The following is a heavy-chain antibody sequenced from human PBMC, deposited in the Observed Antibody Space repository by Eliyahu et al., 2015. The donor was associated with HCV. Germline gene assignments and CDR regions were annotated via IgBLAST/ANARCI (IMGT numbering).Heavy chain of an antibody. J-gene: IGHJ4*02. CDR3: ARGDYGDY. V-gene: IGHV1-46*01. Sequence: QVQMVQSGAEVKKPGASVKVSCKASGYTFTSYYLHWVRQAPGQGLEWMGVINPSVSTTTYAQEFQGRVTMTRDTSTSTVYMELSSLRSEDTAVYYCARGDYGDYWGQGTLVTVSS. CDR1: GYTFTSYY. CDR2: INPSVSTT.